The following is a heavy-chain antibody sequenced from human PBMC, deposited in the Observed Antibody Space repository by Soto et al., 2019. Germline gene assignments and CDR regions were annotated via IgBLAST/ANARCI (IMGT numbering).Heavy chain of an antibody. D-gene: IGHD4-17*01. CDR1: GYTFTSYD. CDR2: MNPNSGNT. J-gene: IGHJ4*02. V-gene: IGHV1-8*01. Sequence: QVQLVQSGAEVKKPGASVKVSCKASGYTFTSYDINWVRQATGQGLEWMGWMNPNSGNTGDAQKFHVRVTMTRNTSISTAYIELSSLRSEETDVSYCARNLYGDNVDYWGQVTLVIAS. CDR3: ARNLYGDNVDY.